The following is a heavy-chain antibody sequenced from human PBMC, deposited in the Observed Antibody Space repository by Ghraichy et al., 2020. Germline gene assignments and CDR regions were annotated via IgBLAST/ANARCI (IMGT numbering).Heavy chain of an antibody. CDR2: THYTGYA. CDR3: ARGLVRGEDYFYQGLDV. J-gene: IGHJ6*02. Sequence: SETLSLTCTVSTDFIGSYYWTWIRQSPEKGLEWVGFTHYTGYAHYNPSLQSRVTVSADTSKNQFSLKLTSVTAADTAVYYCARGLVRGEDYFYQGLDVWGQGTTVIVSS. CDR1: TDFIGSYY. V-gene: IGHV4-59*08. D-gene: IGHD2/OR15-2a*01.